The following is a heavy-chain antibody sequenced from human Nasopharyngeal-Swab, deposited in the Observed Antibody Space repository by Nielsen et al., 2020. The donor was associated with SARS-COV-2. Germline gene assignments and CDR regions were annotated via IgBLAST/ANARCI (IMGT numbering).Heavy chain of an antibody. V-gene: IGHV3-48*03. J-gene: IGHJ4*02. CDR2: VSTSGGTI. Sequence: GESLKISCAASGFSFNSYDMNWVRQAPGRGLEWISYVSTSGGTIKNADSVKGRFTISRDNAKNMLYLQMNSLRSDDTAVYYCAGGSGYPNPTLDYWGQGTLVTVSS. CDR3: AGGSGYPNPTLDY. D-gene: IGHD5-12*01. CDR1: GFSFNSYD.